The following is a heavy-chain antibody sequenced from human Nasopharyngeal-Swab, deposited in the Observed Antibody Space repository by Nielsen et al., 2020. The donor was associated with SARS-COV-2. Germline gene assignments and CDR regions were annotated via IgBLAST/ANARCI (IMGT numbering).Heavy chain of an antibody. D-gene: IGHD2-15*01. Sequence: ASVKVSCKASGYTFTSYAMNWVRQATGQGLEWMGWMNPNSGNTGYAQKFQGRVTMTRNTSISTAYMELSSLRSEDTAVYYCARDIVVVVAATPYYYYGMDVWGQGTTVTVSS. J-gene: IGHJ6*02. V-gene: IGHV1-8*02. CDR3: ARDIVVVVAATPYYYYGMDV. CDR1: GYTFTSYA. CDR2: MNPNSGNT.